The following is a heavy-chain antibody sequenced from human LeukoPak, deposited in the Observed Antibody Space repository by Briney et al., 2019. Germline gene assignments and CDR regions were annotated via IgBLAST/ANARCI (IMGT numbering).Heavy chain of an antibody. CDR1: GYTFTSYG. Sequence: ASVKVSCKASGYTFTSYGINWVRQAPGQGLEWMGWISAYNGNTNYAQKLQGRVTMTTDTSTSTAYMELRSLRSDDTAVYYCARSPRTYYDSSGYYFHDAFDIWGQGTMVTASS. D-gene: IGHD3-22*01. CDR2: ISAYNGNT. V-gene: IGHV1-18*01. CDR3: ARSPRTYYDSSGYYFHDAFDI. J-gene: IGHJ3*02.